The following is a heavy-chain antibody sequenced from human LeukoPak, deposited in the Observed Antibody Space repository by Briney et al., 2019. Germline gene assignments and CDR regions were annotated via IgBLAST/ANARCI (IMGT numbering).Heavy chain of an antibody. V-gene: IGHV1-2*02. CDR1: GYTFTGHY. J-gene: IGHJ4*02. D-gene: IGHD6-13*01. CDR3: ARALYTSRSYLATFSPTNFDY. CDR2: INPNSGGT. Sequence: PGASVKVSCKASGYTFTGHYMHWVRQAPGQGLEWMGLINPNSGGTNYAQKFQGRVTMTRDTSISTAYMELSRLRSDDTAVYYCARALYTSRSYLATFSPTNFDYWGQGTLVTVSS.